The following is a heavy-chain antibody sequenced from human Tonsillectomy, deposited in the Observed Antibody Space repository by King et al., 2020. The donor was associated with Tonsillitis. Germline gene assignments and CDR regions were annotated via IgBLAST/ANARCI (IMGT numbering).Heavy chain of an antibody. J-gene: IGHJ5*01. D-gene: IGHD2-15*01. CDR1: GGSISGDTYY. Sequence: VQLQESGPGLVKPSQTLSLTCTVSGGSISGDTYYWSWIRQHPGKGLEWIGYIYDSENTYYDPSLKSRLTISLDTSKNQFSLKRRSVTAADTAVYYCGRYEGGVFDSWGQGTLVTVSS. CDR3: GRYEGGVFDS. V-gene: IGHV4-31*03. CDR2: IYDSENT.